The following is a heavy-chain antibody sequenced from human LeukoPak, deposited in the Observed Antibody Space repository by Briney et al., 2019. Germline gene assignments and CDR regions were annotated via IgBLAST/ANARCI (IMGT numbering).Heavy chain of an antibody. CDR1: GFTFSSYA. J-gene: IGHJ6*04. CDR3: AKDFVSPLENFDWLYRHSQSLDV. D-gene: IGHD3-9*01. CDR2: ISGSGGST. Sequence: PGGSLRLSCAASGFTFSSYAMSWVRQAPGKGLEWVSAISGSGGSTYYADSVKGRFTISRDNSKNTLYLQMNSLRAEDTAVYYCAKDFVSPLENFDWLYRHSQSLDVWGKGTTVTVSS. V-gene: IGHV3-23*01.